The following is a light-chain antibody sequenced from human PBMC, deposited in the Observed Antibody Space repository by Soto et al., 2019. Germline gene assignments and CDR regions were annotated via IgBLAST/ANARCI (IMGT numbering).Light chain of an antibody. V-gene: IGKV1-5*01. CDR1: QSISSW. CDR3: QQSNSYAWT. J-gene: IGKJ3*01. Sequence: DIQMTQSPSTLSASVGDRVTITCRASQSISSWLAWYQQKPGKAPKLLIYDASSLQSGVPSRFSGSGSVTEFALTISRLQPDDFATYYCQQSNSYAWTFGHGTKVDIK. CDR2: DAS.